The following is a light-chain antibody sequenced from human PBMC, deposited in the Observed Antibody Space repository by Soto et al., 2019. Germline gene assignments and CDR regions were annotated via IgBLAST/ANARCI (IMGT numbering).Light chain of an antibody. CDR2: DAS. Sequence: IQLTQSPSSLSASIGDRVTIACRASQGIISYLVWYQQKPGKAPKLLIHDASSLQSGVSSRFSGSGSGTDFTLTISNLQPEDLATYYCQQVKSYPFTFGGGTKVEIK. CDR1: QGIISY. J-gene: IGKJ4*01. CDR3: QQVKSYPFT. V-gene: IGKV1-9*01.